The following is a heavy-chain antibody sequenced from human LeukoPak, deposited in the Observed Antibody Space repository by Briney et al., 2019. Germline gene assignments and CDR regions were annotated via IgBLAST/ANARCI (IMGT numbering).Heavy chain of an antibody. CDR2: IYYSGST. J-gene: IGHJ4*02. CDR3: ATMTFYSSSHFDY. V-gene: IGHV4-30-4*08. CDR1: GGSISSGDYY. Sequence: SETLSLTCTVSGGSISSGDYYWSWIRQPPGKGLEWIGYIYYSGSTYYNPSLKSRVTISVDTSKNQFSLKLSSVTAADTAVYYCATMTFYSSSHFDYWGQGTLVTVSS. D-gene: IGHD6-13*01.